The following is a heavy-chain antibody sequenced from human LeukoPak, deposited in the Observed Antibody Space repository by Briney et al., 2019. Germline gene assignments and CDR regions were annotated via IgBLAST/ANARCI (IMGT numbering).Heavy chain of an antibody. CDR1: GFSFNDYS. CDR2: ISGSGSFI. V-gene: IGHV3-21*01. D-gene: IGHD5-18*01. Sequence: PGGSLRLSCVTSGFSFNDYSMNWVRQAPGRGLEWVSSISGSGSFIYNPDSLKGRFTISRDNAKNSLYLQMNGLRAEDTAVYFCARSVGTPMFKPYYFDYWGQGTLVTVSS. CDR3: ARSVGTPMFKPYYFDY. J-gene: IGHJ4*02.